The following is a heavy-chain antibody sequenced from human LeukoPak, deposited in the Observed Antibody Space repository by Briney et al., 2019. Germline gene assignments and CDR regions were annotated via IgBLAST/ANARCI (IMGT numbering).Heavy chain of an antibody. J-gene: IGHJ5*02. CDR2: VNPKSGST. D-gene: IGHD6-13*01. V-gene: IGHV1-2*02. CDR1: GYTFTGNY. Sequence: ASVKVSCKASGYTFTGNYVHWVRQAPGQGLEWMGWVNPKSGSTNYAQKFQGRVTMTRDTSISTAYMELSRLRSDDTAVYYCVLAAAGLNWFDPWGQGTLVTVSS. CDR3: VLAAAGLNWFDP.